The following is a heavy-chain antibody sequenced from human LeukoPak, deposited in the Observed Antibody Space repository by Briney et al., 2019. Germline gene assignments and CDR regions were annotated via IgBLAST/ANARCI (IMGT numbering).Heavy chain of an antibody. CDR2: ISPISGTT. CDR3: ATPPTGTTTTGEYYFDY. Sequence: GASVKVSRKASGGTFSSYTITWVRQAPGQGLEWMGGISPISGTTNYAQKFQGRVTITTDESRSTAYMELSSLRSEDTAVYYCATPPTGTTTTGEYYFDYWGQGTLVTVSS. D-gene: IGHD1-1*01. V-gene: IGHV1-69*05. CDR1: GGTFSSYT. J-gene: IGHJ4*02.